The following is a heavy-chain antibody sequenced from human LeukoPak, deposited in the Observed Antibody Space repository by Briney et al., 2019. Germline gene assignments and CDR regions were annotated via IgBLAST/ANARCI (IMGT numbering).Heavy chain of an antibody. CDR2: IYTSGST. D-gene: IGHD2-2*01. CDR3: ARDCSSTSCYKQGMDV. J-gene: IGHJ6*02. V-gene: IGHV4-4*07. Sequence: SETLSLTCTVSGGSISSYHWSWIRQPAGKGLEWIGRIYTSGSTNYNPSLKSRVTMSVDTSKNQFSLKLSSVTAADTAVYYCARDCSSTSCYKQGMDVWGQGTTVTVSS. CDR1: GGSISSYH.